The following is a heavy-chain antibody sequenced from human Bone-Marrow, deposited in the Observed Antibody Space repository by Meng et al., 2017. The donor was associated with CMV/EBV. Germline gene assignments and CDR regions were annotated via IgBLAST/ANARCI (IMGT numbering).Heavy chain of an antibody. CDR2: ISWNSEKK. Sequence: SLKIACVVSGFTFDDFAMHWVRQAPGKGLEWVAGISWNSEKKDYADSVKGRFSISRDNAKKYLYLQINGLRPEDTALHYCAKDMDASHFDFWKGSREYFGMDVWGRGTTVTVSS. J-gene: IGHJ6*02. CDR3: AKDMDASHFDFWKGSREYFGMDV. CDR1: GFTFDDFA. D-gene: IGHD3-3*01. V-gene: IGHV3-9*01.